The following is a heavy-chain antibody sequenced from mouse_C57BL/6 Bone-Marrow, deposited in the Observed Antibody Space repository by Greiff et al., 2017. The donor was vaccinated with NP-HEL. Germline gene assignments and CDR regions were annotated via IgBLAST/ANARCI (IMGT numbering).Heavy chain of an antibody. V-gene: IGHV5-15*04. CDR2: ISNLAYSI. Sequence: DVKLQESGGGLVQPGGSLKLSCAASGFTFSDYGMAWVRQAPRKGPEWVAFISNLAYSIYYADTVTGRFTISRENAKNTLYLEMSSLRSEDTAMYYCARRRYFDVWGTGTTVTVSS. CDR1: GFTFSDYG. CDR3: ARRRYFDV. J-gene: IGHJ1*03.